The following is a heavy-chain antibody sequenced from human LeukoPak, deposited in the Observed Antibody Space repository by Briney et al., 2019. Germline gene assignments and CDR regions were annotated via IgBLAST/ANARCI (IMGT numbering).Heavy chain of an antibody. J-gene: IGHJ6*03. CDR1: GGSISSYY. D-gene: IGHD6-19*01. CDR2: IYYSGST. Sequence: PSETLSLTCTVSGGSISSYYWSWIRQPPGKGLEWIGYIYYSGSTNYNPSLKSRVTISVDTSKNQFSLKLSSVTAADTAVYYCARYSSGWYNYYYYMDVWGKGTTVTISS. CDR3: ARYSSGWYNYYYYMDV. V-gene: IGHV4-59*01.